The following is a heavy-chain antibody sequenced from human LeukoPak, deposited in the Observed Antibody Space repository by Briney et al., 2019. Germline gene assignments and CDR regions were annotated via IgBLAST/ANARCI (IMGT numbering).Heavy chain of an antibody. CDR1: GFTVSNHY. V-gene: IGHV3-53*01. CDR3: AWGQVVGATDYFDY. CDR2: IYSGGGT. Sequence: GGSLRLSCAASGFTVSNHYMNWVRQAPGKGLEWVSVIYSGGGTHYTDSVKGRFTISRDNSKNTLFLQMNNLRAEDTALYYCAWGQVVGATDYFDYWGQGTPVTVAS. D-gene: IGHD1-26*01. J-gene: IGHJ4*02.